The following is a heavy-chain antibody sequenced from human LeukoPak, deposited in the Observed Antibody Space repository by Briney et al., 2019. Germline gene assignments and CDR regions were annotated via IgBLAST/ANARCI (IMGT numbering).Heavy chain of an antibody. D-gene: IGHD5-18*01. J-gene: IGHJ4*02. CDR2: ISAYNGNT. CDR1: GYTFTSYG. Sequence: ASVKVSCKASGYTFTSYGISWVRQAPGQGLEWMGWISAYNGNTNYAQKLQGRVTMTTDTSTSTAYMELRSLRSDDTAVYYCARDSGDTAMVTGSISFDYWGQGTLVTVSS. V-gene: IGHV1-18*01. CDR3: ARDSGDTAMVTGSISFDY.